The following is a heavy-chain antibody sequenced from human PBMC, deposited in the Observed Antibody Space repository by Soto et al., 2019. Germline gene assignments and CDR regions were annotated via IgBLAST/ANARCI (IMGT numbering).Heavy chain of an antibody. CDR1: GGSVSSGSYF. CDR2: GYGTGTN. Sequence: QVRLQESGPGLVRPSETLSLTCTVPGGSVSSGSYFWTWIRQPLGKGLEWIGHGYGTGTNNHNSALESCLTRSTAAATSQFSVQLRAVSAADTAVYYCATGRLLEWGHVEVWGQATEVPVS. J-gene: IGHJ6*01. V-gene: IGHV4-61*01. CDR3: ATGRLLEWGHVEV. D-gene: IGHD3-3*01.